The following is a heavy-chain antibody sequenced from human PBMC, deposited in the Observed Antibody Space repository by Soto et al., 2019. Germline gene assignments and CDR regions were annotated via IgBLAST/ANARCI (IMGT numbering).Heavy chain of an antibody. CDR2: VNAGNGNT. CDR1: GYTFTSYA. D-gene: IGHD4-17*01. J-gene: IGHJ4*02. V-gene: IGHV1-3*01. CDR3: AGAYYGDYGFDY. Sequence: ASVKVSCKASGYTFTSYAMHWVRQAPGQRLEWMGWVNAGNGNTKYSQKFQGRVTITRDTSASTAYMELSSLRSEDTAVYYCAGAYYGDYGFDYWGQGTLVTVSS.